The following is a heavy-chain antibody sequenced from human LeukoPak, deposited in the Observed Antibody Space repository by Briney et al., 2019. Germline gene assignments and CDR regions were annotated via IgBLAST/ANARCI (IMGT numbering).Heavy chain of an antibody. CDR1: GYTFTDYY. V-gene: IGHV1-69-2*01. D-gene: IGHD6-19*01. CDR2: VDPEDGVT. CDR3: ATYSGEGWFDP. J-gene: IGHJ5*02. Sequence: ASVKVSCKVSGYTFTDYYMHWVQQAPGKGLEWMGLVDPEDGVTIYAEKFQGRVTITADTSTDTAYMELSSLRSEDTAVYYCATYSGEGWFDPWGQGTLVTVSS.